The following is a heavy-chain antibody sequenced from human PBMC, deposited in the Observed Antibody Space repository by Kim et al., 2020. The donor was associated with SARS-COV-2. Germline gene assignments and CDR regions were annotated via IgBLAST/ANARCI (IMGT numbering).Heavy chain of an antibody. J-gene: IGHJ6*02. Sequence: ASVKVSCKASGYTFTSYAMNWVRQAPGQGLEWMGWINTNTGNPTYAQGFTGRFVFSLDTSVSTAYLQISSLKAEDTAVYYCARGADLYYYDSSTDYYYYGMDVWGQGTTVTVSS. D-gene: IGHD3-22*01. CDR1: GYTFTSYA. CDR3: ARGADLYYYDSSTDYYYYGMDV. V-gene: IGHV7-4-1*02. CDR2: INTNTGNP.